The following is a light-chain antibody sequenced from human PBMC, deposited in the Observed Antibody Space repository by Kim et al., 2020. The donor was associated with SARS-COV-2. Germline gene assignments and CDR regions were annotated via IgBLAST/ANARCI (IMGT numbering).Light chain of an antibody. V-gene: IGKV3-15*01. J-gene: IGKJ1*01. CDR3: QRYNNWPRT. CDR2: GAS. CDR1: QSVSRN. Sequence: VTPGERTTLSCRASQSVSRNIAWYWKKRGQDPRLLICGASTRSTGITGRLSGSGCGTEYRLTISRVQCEELAVSYCQRYNNWPRTFVQGAKV.